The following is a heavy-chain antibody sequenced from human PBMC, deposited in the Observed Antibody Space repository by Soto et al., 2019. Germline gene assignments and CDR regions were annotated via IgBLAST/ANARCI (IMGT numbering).Heavy chain of an antibody. D-gene: IGHD2-15*01. Sequence: QVQLVQSGAEVKKPGASVKVSCKASGYTFTSYYMHWVRQAPGQGLEWMGIINPSGGSTSYAQKFQGRVTMTRGTSTSTVYMELSSLRSEDTAVYYCARDRLYCSGGSCYSFSVSYYYYMDVWGKGTTVTVSS. CDR3: ARDRLYCSGGSCYSFSVSYYYYMDV. CDR2: INPSGGST. J-gene: IGHJ6*03. V-gene: IGHV1-46*03. CDR1: GYTFTSYY.